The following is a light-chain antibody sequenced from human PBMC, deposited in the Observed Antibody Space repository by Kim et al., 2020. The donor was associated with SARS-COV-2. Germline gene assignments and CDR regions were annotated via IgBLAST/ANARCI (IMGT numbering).Light chain of an antibody. CDR1: KLGDRH. Sequence: VSPGQTAIITCAGNKLGDRHACWYQQRPGQSPVLVIYEDIKRPSGIPELFSGSNSGNTATLTIRGTQAMDEADYYCQTWDSGTPYVFGPGTKVTVL. CDR3: QTWDSGTPYV. V-gene: IGLV3-1*01. CDR2: EDI. J-gene: IGLJ1*01.